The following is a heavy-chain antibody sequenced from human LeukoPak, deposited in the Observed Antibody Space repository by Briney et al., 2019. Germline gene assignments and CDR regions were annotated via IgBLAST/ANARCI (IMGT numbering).Heavy chain of an antibody. J-gene: IGHJ4*02. CDR3: AIVEMDYDILTGYYDGDY. D-gene: IGHD3-9*01. CDR1: GFIFSSYG. Sequence: PGGSLRLSCAASGFIFSSYGMNWVRRAPGKGLEWVSGISGSADITYYADSVKGRFTISRDNSKNTLYLQMNSLTDEDTAVYYCAIVEMDYDILTGYYDGDYWGQGTLVTVSS. CDR2: ISGSADIT. V-gene: IGHV3-23*01.